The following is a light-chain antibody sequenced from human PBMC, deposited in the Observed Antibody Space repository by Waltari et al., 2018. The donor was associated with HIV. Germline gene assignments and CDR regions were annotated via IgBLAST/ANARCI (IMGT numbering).Light chain of an antibody. Sequence: QSALTQPASVSGSPGQSLHISCNGTRRDAGAYYYVYWYQLHPGKAPTLMIYDVSNRPSVVSARFSGSKSANTASLAISGLQAEDAAHYYCSSCTSSTTYVIFGGGTKLTVL. CDR3: SSCTSSTTYVI. J-gene: IGLJ2*01. CDR2: DVS. V-gene: IGLV2-14*01. CDR1: RRDAGAYYY.